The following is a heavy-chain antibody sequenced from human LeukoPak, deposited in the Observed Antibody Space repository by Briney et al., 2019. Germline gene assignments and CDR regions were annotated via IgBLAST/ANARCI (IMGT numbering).Heavy chain of an antibody. J-gene: IGHJ4*02. V-gene: IGHV3-53*01. Sequence: GGSLRLSCAASGLTVSSNYMSWVRQAPGKGLEWVSVIYSGGSTYYADSVKGRFTISRDNSKNTLYLQMNSLRAEDTAVYYCARVLGGYRSGDYYFDYWGQGTLVTVSS. D-gene: IGHD3-22*01. CDR2: IYSGGST. CDR1: GLTVSSNY. CDR3: ARVLGGYRSGDYYFDY.